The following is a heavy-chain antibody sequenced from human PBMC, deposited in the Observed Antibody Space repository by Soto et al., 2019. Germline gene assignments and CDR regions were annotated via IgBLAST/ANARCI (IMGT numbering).Heavy chain of an antibody. CDR2: IYSGGST. V-gene: IGHV3-53*02. D-gene: IGHD5-18*01. J-gene: IGHJ6*02. CDR3: ARIPVETAMVRGWEYYYYGMDV. Sequence: EVQLVETGGGLIQPGGSLRLSCAASGFTVSSNYMSWVRQAPGKGLEWVSVIYSGGSTYYADSVKGRFTISRDNSKNTLYLQMNGLRAEDTAVYYCARIPVETAMVRGWEYYYYGMDVWGQGTTVTVSS. CDR1: GFTVSSNY.